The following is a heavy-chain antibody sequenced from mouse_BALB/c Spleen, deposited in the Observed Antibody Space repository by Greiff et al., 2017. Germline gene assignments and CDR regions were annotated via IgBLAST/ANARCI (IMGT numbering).Heavy chain of an antibody. CDR1: GYSITSDYA. V-gene: IGHV3-2*02. D-gene: IGHD2-3*01. CDR3: AREGGYYVGYFDY. J-gene: IGHJ2*01. CDR2: ISYSGST. Sequence: EVKLVESGPGLVKPSQSLSLTCTVTGYSITSDYAWNWIRQFPGNKLEWMGYISYSGSTSYNPSLKSRISITRDTSKNQFFLQLNSVTTEDTATYYCAREGGYYVGYFDYWGQGTTLTVSS.